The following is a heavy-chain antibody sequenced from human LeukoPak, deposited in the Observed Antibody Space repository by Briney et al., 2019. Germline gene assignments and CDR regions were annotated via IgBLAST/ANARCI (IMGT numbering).Heavy chain of an antibody. CDR2: IWYDGSNK. V-gene: IGHV3-33*01. Sequence: GGSLRLSCAASGFTFSSYGMHWVRQAPGKGLEWVAVIWYDGSNKYYADSVKGRFTIPRDNSKNTLYLQMNSLRAEDAAVYYCASSSSGWHYFDYWGQGTLVTVSS. CDR1: GFTFSSYG. J-gene: IGHJ4*02. CDR3: ASSSSGWHYFDY. D-gene: IGHD6-19*01.